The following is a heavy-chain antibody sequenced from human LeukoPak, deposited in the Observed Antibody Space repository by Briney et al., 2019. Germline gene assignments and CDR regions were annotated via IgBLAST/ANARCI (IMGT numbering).Heavy chain of an antibody. Sequence: GGSLRLSCVASGLTFSTNGLHWVRQAPGKGLEWVTFIRYDESNEYYADSVKGRFTISRDSSKNTVYLQMNSLRAEDTAVYYCAKDAPVNIVVVPAANSWGQGTLVTVSS. J-gene: IGHJ4*02. CDR2: IRYDESNE. CDR3: AKDAPVNIVVVPAANS. CDR1: GLTFSTNG. D-gene: IGHD2-2*01. V-gene: IGHV3-30*02.